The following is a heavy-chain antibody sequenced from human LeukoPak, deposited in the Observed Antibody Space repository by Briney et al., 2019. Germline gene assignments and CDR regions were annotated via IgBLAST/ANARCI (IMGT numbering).Heavy chain of an antibody. CDR2: INHSGST. Sequence: SGTLSLTCAVYGGSFSGYYWSWIRQPPGKGLEWIGEINHSGSTNYNPSLKSRVTISVDTSKNQFSLKLSSVTAADTAVYYCAREGLYCSSTSCYEPLNNWFDPWGQGTLVTVSS. V-gene: IGHV4-34*01. CDR1: GGSFSGYY. CDR3: AREGLYCSSTSCYEPLNNWFDP. J-gene: IGHJ5*02. D-gene: IGHD2-2*01.